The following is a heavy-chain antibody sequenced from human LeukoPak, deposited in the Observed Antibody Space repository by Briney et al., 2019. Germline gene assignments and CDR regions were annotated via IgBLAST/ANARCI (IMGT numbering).Heavy chain of an antibody. J-gene: IGHJ6*02. Sequence: ASVKVSCKVSGYTLTELSMHWVRQAPGKGLEWMGGFDPEDGETIYAQKFQGRVTMTEDTSTDTTYMELSSLRSEDTAVYYCATDQPWAGDLGYYYYGMDVWGQGTTVTVSS. CDR1: GYTLTELS. CDR2: FDPEDGET. V-gene: IGHV1-24*01. CDR3: ATDQPWAGDLGYYYYGMDV. D-gene: IGHD4-17*01.